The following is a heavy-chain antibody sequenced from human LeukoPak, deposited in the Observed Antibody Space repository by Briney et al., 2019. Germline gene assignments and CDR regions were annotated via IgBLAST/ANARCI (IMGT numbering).Heavy chain of an antibody. CDR3: ARAGSGSSILP. D-gene: IGHD3-10*01. V-gene: IGHV1-69*04. CDR2: IIPILGIA. J-gene: IGHJ5*02. Sequence: GASVKVSCKASGGTFSSYAISWVRQAPGQGLEWMGRIIPILGIANYAQKFQGRITITADKSTSTANMELSSLRSEDTAVYYCARAGSGSSILPWGQGTLVTVSS. CDR1: GGTFSSYA.